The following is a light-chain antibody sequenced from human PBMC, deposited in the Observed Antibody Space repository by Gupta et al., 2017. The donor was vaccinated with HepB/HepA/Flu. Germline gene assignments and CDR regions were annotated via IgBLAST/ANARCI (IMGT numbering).Light chain of an antibody. CDR2: GAS. Sequence: DIQMTQSPSSLSASVGDRVTITCRTSQSISNSLNWYRQRPGETPNVLIYGASTLQSGVPSRFSGSGSGTEFTLAISGLQPEDFATYYCQESHSSQFTFGPGTXVYLK. CDR1: QSISNS. CDR3: QESHSSQFT. J-gene: IGKJ3*01. V-gene: IGKV1-39*01.